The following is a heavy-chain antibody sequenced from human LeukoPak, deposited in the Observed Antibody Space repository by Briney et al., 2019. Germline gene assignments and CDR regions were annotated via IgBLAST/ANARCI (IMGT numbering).Heavy chain of an antibody. V-gene: IGHV1-8*01. J-gene: IGHJ5*02. Sequence: ASGRASGKAAGYTFTSYDINGLRRSTGQGLKWRGWMNPNSGKAGYAHKLKGRVTMTRNTSIPTAYMELSSLRSEDTAVYYCARIQGIYCRSTSCLDGDNWFDPWGQGTLVTVSS. CDR3: ARIQGIYCRSTSCLDGDNWFDP. CDR2: MNPNSGKA. D-gene: IGHD2-2*01. CDR1: GYTFTSYD.